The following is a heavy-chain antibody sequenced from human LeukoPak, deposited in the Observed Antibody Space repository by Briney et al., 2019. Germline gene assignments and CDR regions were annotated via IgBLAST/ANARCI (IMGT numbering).Heavy chain of an antibody. CDR1: GGSISSYY. CDR2: IYYSGNT. J-gene: IGHJ3*01. Sequence: SETLSLTCTVSGGSISSYYWSWIRQPPGKGLEWIGYIYYSGNTNYNPSLKSRVTISVDTSKNHFSLKLSSVTAADTAVYYCTRGSLSKITAFDVWGQGTIVTVSS. V-gene: IGHV4-59*01. D-gene: IGHD2/OR15-2a*01. CDR3: TRGSLSKITAFDV.